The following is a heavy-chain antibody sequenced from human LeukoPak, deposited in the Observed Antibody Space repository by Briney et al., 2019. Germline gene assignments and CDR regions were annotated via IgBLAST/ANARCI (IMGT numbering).Heavy chain of an antibody. CDR2: ISSSGSTI. CDR3: ARHRTASDN. CDR1: GFTISSYE. J-gene: IGHJ4*02. V-gene: IGHV3-48*03. D-gene: IGHD3-16*02. Sequence: QTGGSLRLSCAASGFTISSYEMNWVRQAPGKGLEWVSYISSSGSTIYYADSVKVRFTISRDNAKNSLYLQMTSLRAEDTAVYYCARHRTASDNWGQGTLVTVSS.